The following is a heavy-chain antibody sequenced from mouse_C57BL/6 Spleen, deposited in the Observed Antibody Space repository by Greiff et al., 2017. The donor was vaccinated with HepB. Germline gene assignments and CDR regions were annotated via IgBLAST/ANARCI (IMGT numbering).Heavy chain of an antibody. CDR3: ARDYDGYYHFDY. D-gene: IGHD2-3*01. J-gene: IGHJ2*01. Sequence: QVQLQQSGAELVKPGASVKISCKASGYAFSSYWMNWVKQRPGKGLEWIGQIYPGDGDTNYNGKFKGKATLTADKSSSTAYMQLSSLTSEDSAVYFCARDYDGYYHFDYWGQGTTLTVSS. V-gene: IGHV1-80*01. CDR2: IYPGDGDT. CDR1: GYAFSSYW.